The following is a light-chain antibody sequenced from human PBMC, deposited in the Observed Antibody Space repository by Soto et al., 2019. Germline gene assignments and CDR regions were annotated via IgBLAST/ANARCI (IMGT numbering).Light chain of an antibody. Sequence: EIVLTQSPGTVSWSPVERATLSFRASQSVRSSYLAWYQQKPGLAPRLLIYDASSRATGIPERFSGSGSGTEFSLTISRPEPEDFAVYYCHQYGISPFGGGTKVDIK. CDR3: HQYGISP. V-gene: IGKV3D-20*01. CDR2: DAS. CDR1: QSVRSSY. J-gene: IGKJ4*01.